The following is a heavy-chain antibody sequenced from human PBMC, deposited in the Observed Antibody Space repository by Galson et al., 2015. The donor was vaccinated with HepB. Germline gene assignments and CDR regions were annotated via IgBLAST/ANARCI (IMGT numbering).Heavy chain of an antibody. D-gene: IGHD6-13*01. Sequence: SVKVSCKASGGTFSSYAISWVRQAPGQGLEWMGGIIPIFGTANYAQKFQGRVTITADKSTSTAYMELSSLRSEDTAVYYRAREIAAARGYYYYYGMDVWGQGTTVTVSS. V-gene: IGHV1-69*06. CDR3: AREIAAARGYYYYYGMDV. J-gene: IGHJ6*02. CDR2: IIPIFGTA. CDR1: GGTFSSYA.